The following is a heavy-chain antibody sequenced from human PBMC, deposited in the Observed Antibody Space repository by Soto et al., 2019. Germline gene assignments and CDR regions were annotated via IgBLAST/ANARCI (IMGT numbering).Heavy chain of an antibody. CDR1: GFTFSDTL. CDR3: ARDIVSVAPRANDAFDV. Sequence: QVQLVQSGAELKNPGASVNISCQASGFTFSDTLINWVRQGPGQRLEWMGWINPANGNTRYSVSFQGRVTISSLSSASTAYVALSDLTSEDTAVYYCARDIVSVAPRANDAFDVWGQGTMITVSS. D-gene: IGHD1-26*01. J-gene: IGHJ3*01. V-gene: IGHV1-3*01. CDR2: INPANGNT.